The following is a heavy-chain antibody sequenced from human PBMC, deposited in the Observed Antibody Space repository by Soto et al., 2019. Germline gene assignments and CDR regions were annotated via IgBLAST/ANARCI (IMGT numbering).Heavy chain of an antibody. CDR2: INSDGSST. J-gene: IGHJ5*02. Sequence: XGSLRLACAASGFTVSSYWMHWVRQAPGKGLVWVSRINSDGSSTSYADSVKGRFTISRDNAKNTLYLQMNSLRAEDTAVYYCASLVGGNNWFDPWGQGTLVTVSS. CDR3: ASLVGGNNWFDP. CDR1: GFTVSSYW. D-gene: IGHD1-26*01. V-gene: IGHV3-74*01.